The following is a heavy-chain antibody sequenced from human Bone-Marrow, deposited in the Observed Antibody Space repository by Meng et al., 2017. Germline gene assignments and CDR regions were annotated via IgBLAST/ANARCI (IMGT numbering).Heavy chain of an antibody. Sequence: GESLKISCEGSGFTFTNAWMTWVRQVPGKRLEWVGRIKSKPEGETTDYAAPVKGRFIISRDDSKNTVYLQMNSLKIEDSAVYYCTGHTDYWGQGTLVTVSS. CDR1: GFTFTNAW. CDR2: IKSKPEGETT. J-gene: IGHJ4*02. CDR3: TGHTDY. V-gene: IGHV3-15*01.